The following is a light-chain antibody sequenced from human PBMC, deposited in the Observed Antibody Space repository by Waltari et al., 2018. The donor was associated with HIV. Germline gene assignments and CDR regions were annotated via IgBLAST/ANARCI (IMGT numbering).Light chain of an antibody. J-gene: IGLJ2*01. V-gene: IGLV3-21*04. CDR1: NIGSKS. CDR2: YET. Sequence: SYVLTQPPSVSVAPGKTATITCGGNNIGSKSVQWYQQKPGQAPMLVIYYETDRPSGIPERFSGSLSGTTATLTISRVEAGDEADYYCQVWDSGSDQVVFGGGTKLTVL. CDR3: QVWDSGSDQVV.